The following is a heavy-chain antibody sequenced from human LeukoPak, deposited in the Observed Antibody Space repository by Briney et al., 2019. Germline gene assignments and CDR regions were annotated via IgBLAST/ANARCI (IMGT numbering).Heavy chain of an antibody. CDR3: ARDRGLLWFGESYTAYYFDY. J-gene: IGHJ4*02. CDR2: ISSSSSYI. D-gene: IGHD3-10*01. CDR1: GFTFSSYS. V-gene: IGHV3-21*01. Sequence: KPGGSLRLSCAASGFTFSSYSMNWVRQAPGKGLEWVSSISSSSSYIYYADSVKGRFTISRDNAKNSLYLQMNSLRAEDTAVYYCARDRGLLWFGESYTAYYFDYWSQETLVTVSS.